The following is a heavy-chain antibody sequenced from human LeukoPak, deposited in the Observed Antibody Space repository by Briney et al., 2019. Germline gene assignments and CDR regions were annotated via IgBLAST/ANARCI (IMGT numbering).Heavy chain of an antibody. CDR3: AGEWLASHFFDS. D-gene: IGHD3-22*01. Sequence: SETLSLTCTVSGASISSSNYYWGWIRQPPGEGLEWIGSIYYSGFTYYNPSLKSRVAISLDKSKDQFSLKLTSVTAADTAVYYCAGEWLASHFFDSWGQGTLVTVSS. V-gene: IGHV4-39*07. CDR2: IYYSGFT. CDR1: GASISSSNYY. J-gene: IGHJ4*02.